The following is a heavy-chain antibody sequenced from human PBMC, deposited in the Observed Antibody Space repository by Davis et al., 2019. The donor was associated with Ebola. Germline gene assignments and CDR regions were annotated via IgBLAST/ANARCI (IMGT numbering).Heavy chain of an antibody. CDR2: ISWNSGSI. CDR3: AKGDSVVVAAIDY. J-gene: IGHJ4*02. V-gene: IGHV3-9*01. CDR1: GFTFDDYA. Sequence: GGSLRLSCAASGFTFDDYAMHWVRQAPGKGLEWVSGISWNSGSIGYADSVKGRFTISRDNAKNSLYLQMTSLRAEDTALYYCAKGDSVVVAAIDYWGQGTLVTVSS. D-gene: IGHD2-15*01.